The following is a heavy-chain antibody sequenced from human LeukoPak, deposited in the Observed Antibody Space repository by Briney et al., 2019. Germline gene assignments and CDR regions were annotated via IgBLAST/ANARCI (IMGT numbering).Heavy chain of an antibody. Sequence: GESRKISCKGSGYRFTSYLIYWVRQLPVKGLEWMGIIYPGDSDTRYSPSFQGQVTISADKSISTAYLQWSSLKASDTAMYYCARQGPYGDYVYYWGQGTLVTVSS. CDR1: GYRFTSYL. J-gene: IGHJ4*02. V-gene: IGHV5-51*01. CDR2: IYPGDSDT. CDR3: ARQGPYGDYVYY. D-gene: IGHD4-17*01.